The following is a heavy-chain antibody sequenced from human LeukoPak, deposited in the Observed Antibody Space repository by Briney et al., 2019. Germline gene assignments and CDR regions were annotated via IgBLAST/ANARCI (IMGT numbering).Heavy chain of an antibody. J-gene: IGHJ4*02. D-gene: IGHD3-10*01. CDR1: GYTFTSYG. V-gene: IGHV1-8*01. CDR3: ARVASRPRITMVRGASDY. CDR2: MNPNSGNT. Sequence: ASVKVSCKASGYTFTSYGINWVRQATGQGLEWMGWMNPNSGNTGYAQKFQGRVTMTRNTSISTAYMELSSLRSEDTAVYYCARVASRPRITMVRGASDYWGQGTLVTVSS.